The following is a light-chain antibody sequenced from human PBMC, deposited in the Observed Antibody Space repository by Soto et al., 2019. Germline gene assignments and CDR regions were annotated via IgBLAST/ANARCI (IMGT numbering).Light chain of an antibody. CDR2: SGS. Sequence: DIQMTQSPSSLSASVGDSVTITYRSSQPISIYLNWYQQNAGRGPKLLIFSGSSLKRGVPSRFTGTGHGTDCTLTSSILHPEHFATYYCQQRYRSPLTLGRGTRLE. V-gene: IGKV1-39*01. CDR3: QQRYRSPLT. J-gene: IGKJ2*01. CDR1: QPISIY.